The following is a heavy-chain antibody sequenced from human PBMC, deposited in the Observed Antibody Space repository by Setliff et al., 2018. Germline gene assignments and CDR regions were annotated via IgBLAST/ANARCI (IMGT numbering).Heavy chain of an antibody. D-gene: IGHD3-3*01. CDR2: IYTSWST. V-gene: IGHV4-61*09. J-gene: IGHJ6*04. CDR3: ARVSGFLYVDV. Sequence: SETLSLTCTVSGGSISSRTYYWSWIRQPAGKGLEWIGHIYTSWSTVYNPSLKSRVTISLDTSKNQFSLDLSSVTAADTAVYYCARVSGFLYVDVWGNGTTVTVSS. CDR1: GGSISSRTYY.